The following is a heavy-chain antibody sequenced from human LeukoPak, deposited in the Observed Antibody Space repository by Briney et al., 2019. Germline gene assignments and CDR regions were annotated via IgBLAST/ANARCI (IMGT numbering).Heavy chain of an antibody. CDR1: GFTVSSNY. Sequence: PGGSLRLSCAASGFTVSSNYMSWVRQAPGKGLEWVSVIYTGGSTYYADSVKGRFTISRDISKNTLYLQMNSLRAEDTAVYYCAREGYGGDFDYWGQGTLVTVSS. D-gene: IGHD4-23*01. CDR2: IYTGGST. CDR3: AREGYGGDFDY. V-gene: IGHV3-53*01. J-gene: IGHJ4*02.